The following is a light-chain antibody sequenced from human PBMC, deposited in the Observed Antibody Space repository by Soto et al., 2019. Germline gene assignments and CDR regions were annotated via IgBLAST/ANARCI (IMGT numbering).Light chain of an antibody. CDR2: SAS. V-gene: IGKV1-39*01. CDR1: QSISTF. Sequence: DIQMTQSPSSLSTSVGDRVTITCRASQSISTFLNWYQQKPGKAPKLLIYSASTLQSGVPSRFSGSGSGTNFTLTISSLQPEDFATYCCQQSYIAPWTFGQGTKVEMK. J-gene: IGKJ1*01. CDR3: QQSYIAPWT.